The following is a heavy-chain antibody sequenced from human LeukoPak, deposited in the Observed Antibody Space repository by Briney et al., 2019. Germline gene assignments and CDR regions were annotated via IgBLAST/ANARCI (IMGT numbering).Heavy chain of an antibody. CDR1: GFTFSSYA. D-gene: IGHD3-10*01. V-gene: IGHV3-23*01. Sequence: GGSLRLSCAASGFTFSSYAMSWVRQAPGKGLEWVSAISGSGGSTYYADSVKGRFTISRDNSKNTLYLQMNSLRAEDTAVYYCARDSPTFGEDPWATLDYWGQGTLVTVSS. CDR2: ISGSGGST. CDR3: ARDSPTFGEDPWATLDY. J-gene: IGHJ4*02.